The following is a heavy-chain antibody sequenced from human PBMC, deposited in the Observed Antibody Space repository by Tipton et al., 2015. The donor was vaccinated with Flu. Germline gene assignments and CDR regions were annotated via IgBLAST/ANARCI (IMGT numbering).Heavy chain of an antibody. V-gene: IGHV5-51*03. CDR1: GYSFISYW. CDR3: ARKYCSSTTCYQALDV. D-gene: IGHD2-2*01. Sequence: QLVQSGAEVKKPGESLKISCKGSGYSFISYWIGWVRQMPGKGLEWMGVIYPGDSDTRYSPSFQGQVTISADKSISTAFLQWSSLKASDTAMYYCARKYCSSTTCYQALDVWGQGTMVTVSS. CDR2: IYPGDSDT. J-gene: IGHJ3*01.